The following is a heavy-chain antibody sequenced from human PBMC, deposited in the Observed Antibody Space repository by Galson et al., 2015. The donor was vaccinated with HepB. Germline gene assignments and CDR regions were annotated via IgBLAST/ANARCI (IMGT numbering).Heavy chain of an antibody. CDR1: GGSISSGNW. D-gene: IGHD2-2*01. J-gene: IGHJ4*02. CDR3: ARAGKTAAFDY. Sequence: SETLSLTCAVSGGSISSGNWWSWVRQPPGKGLEWIGEIYQTGSTKYNPSLKSRVTISADKSKNQFSLKLNSVTAADTAVYYCARAGKTAAFDYWGQGTLVTVSS. V-gene: IGHV4-4*02. CDR2: IYQTGST.